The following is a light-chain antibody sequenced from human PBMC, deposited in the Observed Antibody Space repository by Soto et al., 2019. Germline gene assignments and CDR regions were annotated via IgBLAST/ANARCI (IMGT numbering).Light chain of an antibody. V-gene: IGKV1-39*01. CDR1: QNIWSY. J-gene: IGKJ1*01. Sequence: DIQMTQSPSSLSASVGDRVTITCRANQNIWSYLVWFQHKLGQAPRLLIHAASTLASGVPSRFSGSESGTDFTLTISGLEHEDSATYYCQQSYKPPWTFGQGTTVEIK. CDR3: QQSYKPPWT. CDR2: AAS.